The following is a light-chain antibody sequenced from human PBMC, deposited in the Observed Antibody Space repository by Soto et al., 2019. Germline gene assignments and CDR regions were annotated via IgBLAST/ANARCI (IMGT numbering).Light chain of an antibody. CDR1: QSVSSN. J-gene: IGKJ1*01. V-gene: IGKV3-15*01. Sequence: EIVMTQSPCTLSLTPGERATLSCRASQSVSSNLAWYQQTPGRAPRLLIYGASTRATGIPARFSGSGSGTEFTLTISSLQSEDFAVYYCQQYNNWPRTFGQGTKVDI. CDR3: QQYNNWPRT. CDR2: GAS.